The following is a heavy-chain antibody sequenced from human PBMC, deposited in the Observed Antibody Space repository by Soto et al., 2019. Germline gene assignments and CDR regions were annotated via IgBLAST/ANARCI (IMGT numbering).Heavy chain of an antibody. CDR3: ARDGQLGVVVPYYFDY. CDR1: GFTFSSYG. D-gene: IGHD3-22*01. V-gene: IGHV3-33*01. CDR2: IWYDGSNK. Sequence: GGSLRLSCAASGFTFSSYGMHWVRQAPGKGLEWVAVIWYDGSNKYYADSVKGRFTISRDNSKNTLYLQMNSLRAEDTAVYYCARDGQLGVVVPYYFDYWGQGTLVTVSS. J-gene: IGHJ4*02.